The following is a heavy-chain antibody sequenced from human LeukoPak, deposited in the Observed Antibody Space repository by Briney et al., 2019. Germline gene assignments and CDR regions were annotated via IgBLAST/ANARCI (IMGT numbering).Heavy chain of an antibody. CDR3: ARARLQWEVRYPRFDS. Sequence: GGSLRLSCSASGFAFSTYAMHWVRQAPGKGLGWVAVISYDGSYKDYGDPVKGRFTLSRDNSKSTVFLEMSSLRAEDTAVYHCARARLQWEVRYPRFDSWGQGTLVTVSS. CDR2: ISYDGSYK. V-gene: IGHV3-30*03. CDR1: GFAFSTYA. J-gene: IGHJ4*02. D-gene: IGHD1-26*01.